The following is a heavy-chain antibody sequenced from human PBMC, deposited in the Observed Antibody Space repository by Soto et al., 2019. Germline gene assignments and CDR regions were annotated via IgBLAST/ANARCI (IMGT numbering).Heavy chain of an antibody. CDR2: IYPGGQDR. Sequence: GESLKISCKAPGYNFFRHWIAWVRQKPRRGLELRGKIYPGGQDRNYSPSSQGQVTNPAAKSTSTAYLHLNRLTASDTATYYCARHYLDLRPYDDWGQGTLVTVSS. V-gene: IGHV5-51*01. J-gene: IGHJ4*02. CDR1: GYNFFRHW. CDR3: ARHYLDLRPYDD. D-gene: IGHD1-1*01.